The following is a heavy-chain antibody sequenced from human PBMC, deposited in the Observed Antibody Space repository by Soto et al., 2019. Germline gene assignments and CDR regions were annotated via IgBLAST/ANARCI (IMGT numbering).Heavy chain of an antibody. D-gene: IGHD5-18*01. CDR3: AKDYGRTAMAKLFDY. Sequence: EVQLLESGGGLVHPGGSLRLSCAASGFTFSSYAMSWVRQAPGTGLEWVSAISGSGGSTYYADSVKGRFPISRDNSKNTLYLQMNSLRAEDTAVYYCAKDYGRTAMAKLFDYWGQGTLVTVSS. CDR1: GFTFSSYA. CDR2: ISGSGGST. V-gene: IGHV3-23*01. J-gene: IGHJ4*02.